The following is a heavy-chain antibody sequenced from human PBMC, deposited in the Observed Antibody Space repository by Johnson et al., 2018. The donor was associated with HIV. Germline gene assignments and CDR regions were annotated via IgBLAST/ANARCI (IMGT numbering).Heavy chain of an antibody. D-gene: IGHD3-16*01. CDR3: ALTRGGAFDI. CDR1: GFSFSDYY. V-gene: IGHV3-11*04. J-gene: IGHJ3*02. CDR2: ISVTGSVI. Sequence: QVQLVESGGGLVKPGGSLRLSCTISGFSFSDYYMSWFRQAPGKGLEWLSYISVTGSVIYYADSVRGRFTISRDNAKNSLYLQMNSLRAEDTALYYCALTRGGAFDIWGQGTMVTVSS.